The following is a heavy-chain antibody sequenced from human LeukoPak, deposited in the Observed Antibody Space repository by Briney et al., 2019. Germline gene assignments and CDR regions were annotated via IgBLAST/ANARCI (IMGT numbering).Heavy chain of an antibody. Sequence: PGGSLRLSCAASGFTFSSYAMHWVRQAPGKGLEYVSAISSNGGSTYYANSVKGRFTISRDNSKNTLYLQMGSLRAEDVAVYYCARVPPNYYYYYMDVWGKGTTVTVSS. CDR3: ARVPPNYYYYYMDV. J-gene: IGHJ6*03. CDR1: GFTFSSYA. V-gene: IGHV3-64*01. CDR2: ISSNGGST.